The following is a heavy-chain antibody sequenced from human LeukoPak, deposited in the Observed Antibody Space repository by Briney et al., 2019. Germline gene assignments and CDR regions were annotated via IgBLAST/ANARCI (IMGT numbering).Heavy chain of an antibody. Sequence: SETLSLTCAVYGGSFSGYYWSWIRQPPGKGLEWIGEINHSGSTNYNPSLKSRVTISVDTSKNQFSLKLSSVTAADTAVYYCARGLGVMDAFDIWGQGTMVTVSS. CDR2: INHSGST. V-gene: IGHV4-34*01. CDR1: GGSFSGYY. CDR3: ARGLGVMDAFDI. J-gene: IGHJ3*02.